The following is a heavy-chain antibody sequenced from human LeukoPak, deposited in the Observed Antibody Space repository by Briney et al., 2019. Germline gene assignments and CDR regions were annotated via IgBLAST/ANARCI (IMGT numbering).Heavy chain of an antibody. CDR3: ARSTSGGSFSFDY. V-gene: IGHV3-48*04. Sequence: GGSLRLSCAGSGFTFSNYGMNWVRQAPGKGLEWVSYVSTSSTTIYYADSVKGRFTISRDNAKNSLYLQMNSLRAEDTAVYYCARSTSGGSFSFDYWGQGTLVTVSS. D-gene: IGHD2-15*01. J-gene: IGHJ4*02. CDR1: GFTFSNYG. CDR2: VSTSSTTI.